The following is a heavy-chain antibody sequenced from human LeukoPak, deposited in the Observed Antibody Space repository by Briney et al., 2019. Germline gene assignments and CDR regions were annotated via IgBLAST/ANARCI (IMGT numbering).Heavy chain of an antibody. D-gene: IGHD3-10*01. Sequence: ASVKVSCKASGYTFTGYYMHWVRQAPGQGLEWMGWINPNSGGTNYAQKFQGWVTMTRDTSISTAYMELSRLRSDDTAVYYCARSLPLRPYYYGSGSFFDYWGQGTLVTVSS. CDR1: GYTFTGYY. CDR2: INPNSGGT. CDR3: ARSLPLRPYYYGSGSFFDY. J-gene: IGHJ4*02. V-gene: IGHV1-2*04.